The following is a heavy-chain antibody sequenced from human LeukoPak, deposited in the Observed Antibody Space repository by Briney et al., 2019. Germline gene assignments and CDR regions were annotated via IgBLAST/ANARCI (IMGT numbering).Heavy chain of an antibody. Sequence: GGSLRLSCEASEFTFSRFAMSWIRQPPGTGLEWVSTLSGSGGATYYADSVKGRFTTSRDNSKDTLYLQMDNLRADDTAVYYCAKSHITRYPLQYYFDLWGQGAQVIVSS. D-gene: IGHD2-21*01. CDR1: EFTFSRFA. CDR3: AKSHITRYPLQYYFDL. J-gene: IGHJ4*02. V-gene: IGHV3-23*01. CDR2: LSGSGGAT.